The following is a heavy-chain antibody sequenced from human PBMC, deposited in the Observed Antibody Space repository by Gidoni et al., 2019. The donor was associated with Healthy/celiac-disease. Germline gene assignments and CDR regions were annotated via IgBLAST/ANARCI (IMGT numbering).Heavy chain of an antibody. Sequence: QVQLQQWGAGLLKPSETLSLTCAVYGGSFSGYYWSWIRQPPGKGLEWIGEINHSGSTNYNPSLKSRVTISVDTSKNQFSLKLSSVTAADTAVYYCARRGRFRAVHFDYWGQGTLVTVSS. CDR3: ARRGRFRAVHFDY. CDR1: GGSFSGYY. CDR2: INHSGST. V-gene: IGHV4-34*01. D-gene: IGHD2-21*01. J-gene: IGHJ4*02.